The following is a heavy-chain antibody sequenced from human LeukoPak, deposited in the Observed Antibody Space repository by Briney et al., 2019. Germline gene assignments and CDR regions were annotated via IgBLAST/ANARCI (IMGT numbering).Heavy chain of an antibody. CDR2: MNPNSGST. CDR1: GYTFTSYD. CDR3: ARAVGDYYETSVFQAY. Sequence: ASVKVSCKASGYTFTSYDINWVRQATGQGLEWMGWMNPNSGSTGYAQKFQGRVNMTRDTSISTAYMEVSRLTSDDTALFYCARAVGDYYETSVFQAYWGQGTLVIVSS. J-gene: IGHJ4*02. V-gene: IGHV1-8*02. D-gene: IGHD3-22*01.